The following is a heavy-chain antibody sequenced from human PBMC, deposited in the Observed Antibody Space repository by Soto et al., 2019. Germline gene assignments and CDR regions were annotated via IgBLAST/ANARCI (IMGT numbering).Heavy chain of an antibody. CDR3: ARGKDTLVIPVDY. CDR2: INGDNGRS. Sequence: QVQLVQSGAEVKTPGTSVTISCKTSGFTFKAYTLHWVRQAPGQRPEWIGWINGDNGRSEYSQAFQGRVILSRDTSADTVYRDLKNLRSEDTAVYFCARGKDTLVIPVDYWGQGTQVTVSS. J-gene: IGHJ4*02. D-gene: IGHD3-9*01. CDR1: GFTFKAYT. V-gene: IGHV1-3*01.